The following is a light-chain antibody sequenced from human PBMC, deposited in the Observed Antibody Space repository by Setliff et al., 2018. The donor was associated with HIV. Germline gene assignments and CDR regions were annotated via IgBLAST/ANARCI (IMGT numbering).Light chain of an antibody. Sequence: QSVLTQPASVSGSPGQSITVSCTDIDPYNSVSWYQQLPGKAPKLILYEVSVRPSGISHRFAGSKSDNTASLTISGLEAEDEGSYYCSSYTSSGAPSDGFGTGTKVTVL. CDR3: SSYTSSGAPSDG. CDR1: IDPYNS. J-gene: IGLJ1*01. CDR2: EVS. V-gene: IGLV2-14*01.